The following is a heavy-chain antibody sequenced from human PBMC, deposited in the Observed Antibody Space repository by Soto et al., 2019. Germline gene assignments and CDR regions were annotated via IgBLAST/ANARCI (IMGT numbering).Heavy chain of an antibody. Sequence: ASEKVSCKASGYTFTGYYMHWVCQAPGQGLEWMGWLNPNSGGTNYAQKFQGRVTMTRDTSISTAYMELSRLRSDDTAVYYCARWGSYCGGDCYHNWLDPSG. D-gene: IGHD2-21*02. CDR1: GYTFTGYY. CDR3: ARWGSYCGGDCYHNWLDP. V-gene: IGHV1-2*02. J-gene: IGHJ5*02. CDR2: LNPNSGGT.